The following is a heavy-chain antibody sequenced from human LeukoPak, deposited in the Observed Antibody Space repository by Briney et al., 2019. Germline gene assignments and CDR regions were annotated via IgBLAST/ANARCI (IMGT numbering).Heavy chain of an antibody. J-gene: IGHJ4*02. Sequence: GGSLRLSCAASGFSFSNDYTSWVRQAPGKGLEWISVIYSGSNTYYADSVKGRFAISRDNSKNTLYLLMNSLRPEDTAVYYCAGKSGSYKGFDYWGLGTLVTVSS. CDR2: IYSGSNT. CDR1: GFSFSNDY. V-gene: IGHV3-53*01. CDR3: AGKSGSYKGFDY. D-gene: IGHD1-26*01.